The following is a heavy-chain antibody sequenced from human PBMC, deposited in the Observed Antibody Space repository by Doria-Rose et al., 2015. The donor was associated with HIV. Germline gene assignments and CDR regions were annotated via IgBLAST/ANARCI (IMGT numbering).Heavy chain of an antibody. Sequence: QVQLQESGAGLVKPSETLSLTCAVLGGSFSGYYWSWIRQPPGKGLEWIGVIYHTGSTNYKTSLKSRVTISLDTSKNLFSLKLSSVTAADTAVYYCARGLLRGGWNDVDYYYGMDVWGQGTTVTVSS. J-gene: IGHJ6*02. D-gene: IGHD1-1*01. CDR1: GGSFSGYY. CDR2: IYHTGST. V-gene: IGHV4-34*01. CDR3: ARGLLRGGWNDVDYYYGMDV.